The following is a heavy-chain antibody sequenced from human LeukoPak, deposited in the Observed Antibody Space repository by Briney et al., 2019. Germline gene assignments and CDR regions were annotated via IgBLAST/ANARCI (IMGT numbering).Heavy chain of an antibody. Sequence: SETLSLTCTVSGGSISSYYWSWIRQPPGKGLEWIGYINDSGSTNSNPSLKNRVTMSVDTSKNQFSLKLSSVTAADTAVYYCTRRGRNNWGEGNDYWGQGTLVTVSS. CDR1: GGSISSYY. D-gene: IGHD1-1*01. J-gene: IGHJ4*02. CDR2: INDSGST. V-gene: IGHV4-59*08. CDR3: TRRGRNNWGEGNDY.